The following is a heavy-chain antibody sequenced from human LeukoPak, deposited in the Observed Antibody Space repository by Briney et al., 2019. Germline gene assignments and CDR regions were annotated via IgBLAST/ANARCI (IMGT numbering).Heavy chain of an antibody. D-gene: IGHD2-15*01. Sequence: GGPLRLSCAASGFTFSSYSMNWVRQAPGKGLEWVSSISSSSSYIYYADSVKGRFTISRDNAKNSLYLQMNSLRAEDTAVYYCARELVVAYYYYGMDVWGQGTTVTVSS. J-gene: IGHJ6*02. CDR3: ARELVVAYYYYGMDV. CDR2: ISSSSSYI. V-gene: IGHV3-21*01. CDR1: GFTFSSYS.